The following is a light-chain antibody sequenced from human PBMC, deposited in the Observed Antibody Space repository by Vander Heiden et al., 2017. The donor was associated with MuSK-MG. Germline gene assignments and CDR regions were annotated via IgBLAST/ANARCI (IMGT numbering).Light chain of an antibody. CDR1: SSNIGSNY. CDR3: AAWDDSLNGHVV. Sequence: QSVLPQPPSASGTPGQRVTISCSGSSSNIGSNYVYWYQHLPGTAPKLLIYRSNQRPSGVPDRFSGSKSGTSASLAISGLQSEDEADYYCAAWDDSLNGHVVFGGGTKLTVL. J-gene: IGLJ2*01. CDR2: RSN. V-gene: IGLV1-47*01.